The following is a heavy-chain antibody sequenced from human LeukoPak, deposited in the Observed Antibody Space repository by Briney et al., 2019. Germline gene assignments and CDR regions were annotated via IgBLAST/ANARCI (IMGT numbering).Heavy chain of an antibody. CDR1: GFTFSSYA. CDR2: VSGGGGSP. J-gene: IGHJ4*02. V-gene: IGHV3-23*01. CDR3: AKSVLAGATTWFDY. Sequence: GGSLRLSCAASGFTFSSYAMSWVRQAPGKGLEWVSSVSGGGGSPYYADSVKGRFTISRDNSKNTLYLQMNSLRAEDTAVYYCAKSVLAGATTWFDYWGQGTLVTVSS. D-gene: IGHD1-26*01.